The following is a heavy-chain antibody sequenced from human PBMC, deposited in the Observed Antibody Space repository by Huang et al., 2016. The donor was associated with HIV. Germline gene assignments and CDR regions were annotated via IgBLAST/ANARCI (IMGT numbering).Heavy chain of an antibody. Sequence: QVQLVQSGSELKKPGASVKVSCKASGDIFNKYALSWVRQAPGQGLEWMGWINTKTGNPTYAQYVTGRFVFSWDTSVSTTYLQISGLKPEDNAIYYCATLAYSCSPRLDFWGQGTLVTVSS. CDR3: ATLAYSCSPRLDF. V-gene: IGHV7-4-1*02. CDR2: INTKTGNP. D-gene: IGHD2-15*01. J-gene: IGHJ4*02. CDR1: GDIFNKYA.